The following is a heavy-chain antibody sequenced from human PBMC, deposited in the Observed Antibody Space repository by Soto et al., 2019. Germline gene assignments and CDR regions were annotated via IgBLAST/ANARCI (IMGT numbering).Heavy chain of an antibody. CDR2: IYWNDDK. J-gene: IGHJ4*02. CDR1: GFSLSTSGVG. Sequence: SGPTLVNPTQTLTLTCTFSGFSLSTSGVGVGWIRQPPGKALEWLALIYWNDDKRYSPSLKSRLTITKDTSKNQVVLTMTNMDPVDTATYYCAHTRQNTYVDTAMVYFDYWGQGTLVTVSS. D-gene: IGHD5-18*01. CDR3: AHTRQNTYVDTAMVYFDY. V-gene: IGHV2-5*01.